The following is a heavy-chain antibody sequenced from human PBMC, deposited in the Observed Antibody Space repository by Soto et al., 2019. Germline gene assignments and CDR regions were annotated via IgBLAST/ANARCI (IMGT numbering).Heavy chain of an antibody. V-gene: IGHV1-18*01. CDR2: ISAYNGNT. Sequence: EASVKVSCKASGYTFTSYGISWVRQAPGQGLEWMGWISAYNGNTNYAQKLQGRVTMTTGTSTSTAYMELRSLRSDDTAVYYCARELEVVTGTYYYYGMDVWGQGTTVTVSS. J-gene: IGHJ6*02. CDR1: GYTFTSYG. D-gene: IGHD2-15*01. CDR3: ARELEVVTGTYYYYGMDV.